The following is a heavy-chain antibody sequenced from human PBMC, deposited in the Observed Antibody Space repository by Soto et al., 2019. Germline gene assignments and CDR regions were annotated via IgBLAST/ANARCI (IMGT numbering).Heavy chain of an antibody. V-gene: IGHV4-59*01. CDR2: IYYSGST. CDR1: GGSISSYY. CDR3: AGGQVFGGVGENSYSGMDV. J-gene: IGHJ6*04. Sequence: SETLSLTCTVSGGSISSYYWSWIRQPPGKGLEWIGYIYYSGSTNYNPSLKSRVTISVDTSKNQFSLKLSSVTAADTAVYYCAGGQVFGGVGENSYSGMDVWGKGTRVTFP. D-gene: IGHD3-16*01.